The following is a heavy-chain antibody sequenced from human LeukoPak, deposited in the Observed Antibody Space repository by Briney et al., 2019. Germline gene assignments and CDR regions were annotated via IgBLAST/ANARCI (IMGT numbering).Heavy chain of an antibody. CDR1: GGSIRSNSYY. V-gene: IGHV4-39*01. CDR3: AKDYGVSVTRGSGGMDV. J-gene: IGHJ6*02. CDR2: IYYSGST. D-gene: IGHD4-17*01. Sequence: PSETLSLTCTVSGGSIRSNSYYWGWIRQPPGKGLEWIGNIYYSGSTYYNPSLKSRVTISVDTSKNQFSLKLTSVTAADTAVYYCAKDYGVSVTRGSGGMDVWGQGTTVTVSS.